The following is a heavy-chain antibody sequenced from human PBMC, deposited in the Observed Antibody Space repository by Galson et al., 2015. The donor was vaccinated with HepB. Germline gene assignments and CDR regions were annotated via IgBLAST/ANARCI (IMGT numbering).Heavy chain of an antibody. CDR2: ISYDGSKN. J-gene: IGHJ3*02. V-gene: IGHV3-30-3*01. D-gene: IGHD6-19*01. Sequence: SLRLSCAASGFSFGKYPMHWVRQAPGKGLEWVAFISYDGSKNYYGDAVKGRFTISRGNSKNTLYLQMDNLRVEDTAVYYCAREGEQWPAPDAFYIWGQGTMVTASS. CDR3: AREGEQWPAPDAFYI. CDR1: GFSFGKYP.